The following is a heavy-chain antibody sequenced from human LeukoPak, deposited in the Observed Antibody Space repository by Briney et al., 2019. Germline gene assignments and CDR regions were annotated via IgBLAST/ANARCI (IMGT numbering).Heavy chain of an antibody. V-gene: IGHV3-9*01. CDR2: ISWNSGSI. J-gene: IGHJ6*03. CDR1: GFTFADYA. CDR3: CQTSAYYYYMDV. D-gene: IGHD3-10*01. Sequence: GRSLRLSCAASGFTFADYAMHWVRQAPGKGLGWVSGISWNSGSIGYADSVKGRFTVSRDNANNSLYLQLSSLRAEDTAVYYCCQTSAYYYYMDVWGKGTTVTISS.